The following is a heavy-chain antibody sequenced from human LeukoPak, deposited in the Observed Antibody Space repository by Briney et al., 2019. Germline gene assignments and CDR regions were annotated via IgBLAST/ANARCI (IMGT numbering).Heavy chain of an antibody. Sequence: GSLRLSCAASGFTFSSYNMNWVRQAPGKGLEWVANMNQDGSEKYYLDSVKGRFTISRDNAKSSLYLQMNSLRADDTAVYYCARDRALYDSRRGYYYTEDDYWGQGTLVTVSS. D-gene: IGHD3-22*01. CDR2: MNQDGSEK. CDR3: ARDRALYDSRRGYYYTEDDY. V-gene: IGHV3-7*01. J-gene: IGHJ4*02. CDR1: GFTFSSYN.